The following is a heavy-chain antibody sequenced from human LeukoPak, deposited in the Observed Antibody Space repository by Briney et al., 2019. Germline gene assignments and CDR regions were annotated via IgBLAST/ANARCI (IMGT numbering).Heavy chain of an antibody. CDR2: IYNTGST. V-gene: IGHV4-4*07. CDR3: ARGPQDYPEQFDY. D-gene: IGHD1/OR15-1a*01. J-gene: IGHJ4*02. Sequence: SETLSLTXTVSGGSINNDQCSWIWHPAPPGLELIGRIYNTGSTNYNPSLKSRVTMSMDTSKNQFSLKLRSVTAADTAVYYCARGPQDYPEQFDYWGQGNLVTVSS. CDR1: GGSINNDQ.